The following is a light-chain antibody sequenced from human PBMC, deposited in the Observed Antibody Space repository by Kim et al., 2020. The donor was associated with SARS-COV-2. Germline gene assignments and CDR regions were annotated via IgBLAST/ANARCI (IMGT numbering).Light chain of an antibody. CDR2: QDS. V-gene: IGLV3-1*01. J-gene: IGLJ3*02. Sequence: SYELTQPPSVSVSPGQTASITCSGDKLGDKYACWYQQKPGQSPVLVIYQDSKRPSGIPERFSGSNSGNTATLTISGTQAMDAADYYCQAWDSSTSLVFGG. CDR1: KLGDKY. CDR3: QAWDSSTSLV.